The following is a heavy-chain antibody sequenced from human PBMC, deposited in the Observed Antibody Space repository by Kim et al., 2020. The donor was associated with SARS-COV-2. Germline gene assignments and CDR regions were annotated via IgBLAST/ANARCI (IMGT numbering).Heavy chain of an antibody. CDR1: GFTFSSYE. CDR2: ISSSGSTI. Sequence: GGSLRLSCAASGFTFSSYEMNWVRQAPGKGLEWVSYISSSGSTIYYADSVKGRFTISRDNAKNSLYLQMNSLRAEDTAVYYCARDYYYGMDVWGQGTTVTVSS. V-gene: IGHV3-48*03. CDR3: ARDYYYGMDV. J-gene: IGHJ6*02.